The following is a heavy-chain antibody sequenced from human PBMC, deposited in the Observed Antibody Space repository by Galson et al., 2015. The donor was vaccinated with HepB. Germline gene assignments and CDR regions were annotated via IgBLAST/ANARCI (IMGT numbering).Heavy chain of an antibody. CDR2: ISSSGDWT. CDR1: GFMSSTYA. CDR3: AKVDGGNPGY. V-gene: IGHV3-23*01. J-gene: IGHJ4*02. Sequence: SLRLSCAASGFMSSTYAMMWVRQAPRKGLEWVSGISSSGDWTYYADSVRGRFTISRDNSKNTVYLQTNSLRADDTAVYYCAKVDGGNPGYWGQGTLVTVSS. D-gene: IGHD4-23*01.